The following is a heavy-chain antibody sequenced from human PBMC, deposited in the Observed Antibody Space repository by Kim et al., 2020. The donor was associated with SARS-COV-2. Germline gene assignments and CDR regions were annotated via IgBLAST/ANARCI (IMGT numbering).Heavy chain of an antibody. V-gene: IGHV1-24*01. Sequence: ASVKVSCKVSGYTLTDLSIHWVRQAPGKGLEWMGGFDPEDGEPIYTQRFQGRVTMTEASSTDTAYMELTNLRPEDTAVYFCAAEFHDSSDYFASWGQGTLVAVSS. CDR1: GYTLTDLS. J-gene: IGHJ5*01. CDR2: FDPEDGEP. D-gene: IGHD3-22*01. CDR3: AAEFHDSSDYFAS.